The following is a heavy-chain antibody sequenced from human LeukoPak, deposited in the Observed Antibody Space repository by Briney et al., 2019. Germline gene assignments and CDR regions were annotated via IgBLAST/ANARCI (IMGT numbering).Heavy chain of an antibody. CDR3: ARGYYDILTGYPFYFDY. Sequence: SETLSLTCTVSGGSISSYYWSWIRQPPGKGLEWIGYIYYSGSTNYNPSLKSRVTISVDTSKYQFSLKLSSVTAADTAVYYCARGYYDILTGYPFYFDYWGQGTLVTVSS. V-gene: IGHV4-59*01. CDR1: GGSISSYY. CDR2: IYYSGST. D-gene: IGHD3-9*01. J-gene: IGHJ4*02.